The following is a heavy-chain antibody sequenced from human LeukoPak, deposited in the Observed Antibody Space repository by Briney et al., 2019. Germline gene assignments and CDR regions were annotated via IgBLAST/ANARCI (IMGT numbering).Heavy chain of an antibody. Sequence: ASVKVSCKASGYTFTGYYMHWVRQAPGQGLEWMGWINPNSGGTNYAQKFQGRVTMTRDTSISTAYMELSRLRSDDTAVYYCAREEYYYDSSGYYSGLDYWGQGTLVTVSS. V-gene: IGHV1-2*02. CDR3: AREEYYYDSSGYYSGLDY. CDR2: INPNSGGT. CDR1: GYTFTGYY. J-gene: IGHJ4*02. D-gene: IGHD3-22*01.